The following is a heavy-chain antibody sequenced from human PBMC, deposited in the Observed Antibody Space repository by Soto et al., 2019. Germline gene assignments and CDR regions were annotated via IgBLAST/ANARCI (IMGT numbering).Heavy chain of an antibody. V-gene: IGHV4-59*01. Sequence: PSETLSLTCTVSGGSISSYYWSWIRQPPGKGLEWIGYIYYSGSTNYNPSLKSRVTISVDTSKNQFSLKLSSVTAADTAVYYCARGYYDILTGYYGDDAFDICGQGTMVTVSS. CDR1: GGSISSYY. J-gene: IGHJ3*02. CDR3: ARGYYDILTGYYGDDAFDI. D-gene: IGHD3-9*01. CDR2: IYYSGST.